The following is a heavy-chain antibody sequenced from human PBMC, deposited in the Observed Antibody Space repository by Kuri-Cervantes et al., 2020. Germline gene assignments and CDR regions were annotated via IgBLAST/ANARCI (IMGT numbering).Heavy chain of an antibody. CDR1: GFTFSNAW. CDR3: AKTLESRSGGSDY. D-gene: IGHD2-8*02. V-gene: IGHV3-23*01. J-gene: IGHJ4*02. Sequence: GGSLRLSCAASGFTFSNAWMSWVRQAPGKGLEWVSSITGSGGNTYYGDSVKGRFTISRDNSKNTLYLQMNSLRAEDTAVYYCAKTLESRSGGSDYWGQGTLVTVSS. CDR2: ITGSGGNT.